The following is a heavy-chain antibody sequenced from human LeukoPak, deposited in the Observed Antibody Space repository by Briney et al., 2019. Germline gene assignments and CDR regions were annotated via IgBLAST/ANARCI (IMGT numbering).Heavy chain of an antibody. CDR1: GYSFTNYW. CDR3: ARLYKLTTLDY. CDR2: ISPDGSDT. D-gene: IGHD4-17*01. Sequence: GESLKISCKGSGYSFTNYWIGWVRQMPGKGLEWMGIISPDGSDTRYSPSFQGQVTISADKSITTAYLQWSSLKASDTAMYYCARLYKLTTLDYWGQGTQVTVSS. J-gene: IGHJ4*02. V-gene: IGHV5-51*01.